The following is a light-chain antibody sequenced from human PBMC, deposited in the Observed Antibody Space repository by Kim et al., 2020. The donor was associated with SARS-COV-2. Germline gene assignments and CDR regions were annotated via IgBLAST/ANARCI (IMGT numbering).Light chain of an antibody. Sequence: SASVGDRVTIACRASQGIISALALYQHKPGKAPKLLIYDSSTLESVVPSRFSGSGSGTYFTLTISSLQPEVFATYYCQQFNSYSTFGPGTKVDIK. J-gene: IGKJ3*01. V-gene: IGKV1-13*02. CDR3: QQFNSYST. CDR1: QGIISA. CDR2: DSS.